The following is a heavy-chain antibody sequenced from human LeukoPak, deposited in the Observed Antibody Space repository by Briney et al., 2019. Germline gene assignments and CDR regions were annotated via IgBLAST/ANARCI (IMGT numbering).Heavy chain of an antibody. CDR3: ARSAYSGTYWGFDY. CDR2: IYYSGST. D-gene: IGHD1-26*01. V-gene: IGHV4-59*12. J-gene: IGHJ4*02. Sequence: PSETLSLTCTVSGGSISSYYWSWIRQPPGKGLEWIGYIYYSGSTNYNPSLKSRVTISVDTSKNQFSLKLSSVTAADTAVYYCARSAYSGTYWGFDYWGQGTLVTVSS. CDR1: GGSISSYY.